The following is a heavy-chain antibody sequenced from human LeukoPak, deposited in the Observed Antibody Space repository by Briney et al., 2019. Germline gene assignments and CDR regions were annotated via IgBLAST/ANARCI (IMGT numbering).Heavy chain of an antibody. Sequence: PGESLKISCKGSGYSFSSYWIGWVRQMPGKGLEWMGIIYPGDSDTRYSPSFQSQVTISADKSISTAYLQWSSLKASDTAIYYCARLLAAAGALRHWGQGTLVTVSS. D-gene: IGHD6-13*01. J-gene: IGHJ1*01. CDR1: GYSFSSYW. CDR2: IYPGDSDT. CDR3: ARLLAAAGALRH. V-gene: IGHV5-51*01.